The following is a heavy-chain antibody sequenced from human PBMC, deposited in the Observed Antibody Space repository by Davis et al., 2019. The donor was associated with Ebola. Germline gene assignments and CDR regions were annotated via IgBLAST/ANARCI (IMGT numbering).Heavy chain of an antibody. D-gene: IGHD4-17*01. Sequence: PSETLSLTCAASGFTFSGSAMHWVRQASGKGLEWVGRIRSKANSYATAYAASVKGRFTISRDDSKNTAYLQMNSLKTEDTAVYYCTSTLDGDYVDYWGQGTLVTVSS. V-gene: IGHV3-73*01. CDR3: TSTLDGDYVDY. CDR2: IRSKANSYAT. CDR1: GFTFSGSA. J-gene: IGHJ4*02.